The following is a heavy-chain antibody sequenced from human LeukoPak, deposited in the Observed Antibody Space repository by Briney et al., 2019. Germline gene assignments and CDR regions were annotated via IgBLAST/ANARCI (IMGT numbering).Heavy chain of an antibody. CDR3: ARGLHYGDYSGPDY. CDR1: GYTFTGYY. D-gene: IGHD4-17*01. J-gene: IGHJ4*02. V-gene: IGHV1-2*02. Sequence: PKASVKVSCKASGYTFTGYYMHWVRQAPGQGLEWMGWINPNSGGTNYAQKFQGRVTMTRDTSISTAYMELSRLRSDDTAVYYCARGLHYGDYSGPDYWGQGTLVTVSS. CDR2: INPNSGGT.